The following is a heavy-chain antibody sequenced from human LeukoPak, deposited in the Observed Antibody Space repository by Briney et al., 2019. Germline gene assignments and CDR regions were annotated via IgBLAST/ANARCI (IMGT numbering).Heavy chain of an antibody. CDR3: AKAFYSTNWFYFDS. D-gene: IGHD2-2*01. V-gene: IGHV3-23*01. Sequence: GGSLRLSCAVSGFTFRNYAMSWVRQAPGKGLEWVSTLSNSGVNTYHADFVKGRFTISRDNSKNTLYLQMNSLRVEDTAMYYCAKAFYSTNWFYFDSWGQGTLVTVSS. CDR2: LSNSGVNT. J-gene: IGHJ4*02. CDR1: GFTFRNYA.